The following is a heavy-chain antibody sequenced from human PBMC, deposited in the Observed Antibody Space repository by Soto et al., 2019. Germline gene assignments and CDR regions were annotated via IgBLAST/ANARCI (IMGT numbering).Heavy chain of an antibody. D-gene: IGHD3-22*01. J-gene: IGHJ4*02. V-gene: IGHV3-23*01. CDR3: AKDSAITMIVVVTSFDY. CDR1: GVTFSSYA. Sequence: EVQLLESGGGLLQPGGSLRLSCAGSGVTFSSYAMSWHRKAPGKGLEWASAISGSGGSTYYADSVKGRFTISRDNSKNTLYLQMNSLRAEDTAVYYCAKDSAITMIVVVTSFDYWGQGTLVTVSS. CDR2: ISGSGGST.